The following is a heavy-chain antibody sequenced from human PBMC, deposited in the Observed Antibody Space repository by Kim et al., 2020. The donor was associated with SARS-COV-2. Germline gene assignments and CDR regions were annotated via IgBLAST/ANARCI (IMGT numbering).Heavy chain of an antibody. CDR2: IYSGGST. J-gene: IGHJ4*02. V-gene: IGHV3-66*01. CDR1: GFTVSSNY. CDR3: ARETPSSYYDISTGYFRQYYFDY. D-gene: IGHD3-9*01. Sequence: GGSLRLSCAASGFTVSSNYMSWVRQAPGKGLEWVSVIYSGGSTYYADSVKGRFTISRDNSKNTLYLQMNSLRAEDTAVYYCARETPSSYYDISTGYFRQYYFDYWGQGTLVTVSS.